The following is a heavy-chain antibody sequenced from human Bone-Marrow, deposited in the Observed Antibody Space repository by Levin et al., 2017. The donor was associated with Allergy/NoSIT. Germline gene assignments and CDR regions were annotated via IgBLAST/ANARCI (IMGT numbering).Heavy chain of an antibody. Sequence: ASVKVSCKASGYTFTSYGISWVRQAPGQGLEWMGWISAYNGNTNYAQKLQGRVTMTTDTSTSTAYMELRSLRSDDTAVYYCARDRGSRFLEWPLGWFDPWGQGTLVTVSS. CDR2: ISAYNGNT. D-gene: IGHD3-3*01. V-gene: IGHV1-18*01. CDR3: ARDRGSRFLEWPLGWFDP. J-gene: IGHJ5*02. CDR1: GYTFTSYG.